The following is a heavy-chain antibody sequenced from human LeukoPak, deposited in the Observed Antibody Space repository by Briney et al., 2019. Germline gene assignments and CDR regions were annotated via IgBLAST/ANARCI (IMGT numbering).Heavy chain of an antibody. D-gene: IGHD3-22*01. CDR2: IIPIFGTA. J-gene: IGHJ6*03. V-gene: IGHV1-69*13. CDR1: GGTFSSYA. Sequence: ASVKVSCKASGGTFSSYAISWVRQAPRQGLEWMGGIIPIFGTANYAQKFQGRVTITADESTSTAYMELSSLRSEDTAVYYCARSATMIVDIYYYMDVWGKGTTVTISS. CDR3: ARSATMIVDIYYYMDV.